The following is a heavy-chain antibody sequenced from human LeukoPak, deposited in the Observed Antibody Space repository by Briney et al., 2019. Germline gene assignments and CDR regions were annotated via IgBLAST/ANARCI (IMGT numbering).Heavy chain of an antibody. J-gene: IGHJ4*02. Sequence: GGSLRLSCAASGFTFSSYGMSWGRQAPGKGLEWVSAISGSGAGTYYADSVKGRFTVSRDNSKNTLYLQMNSLRAEDTAVYYCAKGVYGDYDYWGQGTLVTVSS. D-gene: IGHD4-17*01. V-gene: IGHV3-23*01. CDR2: ISGSGAGT. CDR1: GFTFSSYG. CDR3: AKGVYGDYDY.